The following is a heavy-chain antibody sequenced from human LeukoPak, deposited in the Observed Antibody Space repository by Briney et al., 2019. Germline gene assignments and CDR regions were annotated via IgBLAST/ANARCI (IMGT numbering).Heavy chain of an antibody. CDR1: GYTFNGYY. CDR3: ARDRVTTALSDAFDI. V-gene: IGHV1-2*02. D-gene: IGHD2-21*02. CDR2: INPNTGGT. Sequence: ASVKVSCKASGYTFNGYYIHWVRQAPGQGLEWMGWINPNTGGTDSAQKFQGRVIMTRDTSISTAHMELSRLNSDDTAVYYCARDRVTTALSDAFDIWGQGTMVTVSS. J-gene: IGHJ3*02.